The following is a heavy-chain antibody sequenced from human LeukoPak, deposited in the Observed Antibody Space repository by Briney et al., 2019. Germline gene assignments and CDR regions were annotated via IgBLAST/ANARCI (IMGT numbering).Heavy chain of an antibody. CDR1: GFTFSNYG. J-gene: IGHJ6*02. CDR3: TKPDLLWVGEDV. D-gene: IGHD2/OR15-2a*01. CDR2: IKTRNEGGTS. Sequence: PGGSLRLSCAASGFTFSNYGMHWARQAPGEGLEWVGRIKTRNEGGTSEYAAPVKGRFTISRDDSKNTVHLQMNSLKTEDTGVYYCTKPDLLWVGEDVWGPGTTVTVSS. V-gene: IGHV3-15*01.